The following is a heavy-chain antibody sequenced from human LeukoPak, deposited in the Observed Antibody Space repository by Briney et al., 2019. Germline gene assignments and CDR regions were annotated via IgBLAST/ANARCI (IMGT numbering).Heavy chain of an antibody. Sequence: SETLSLTCTVSGGSISSYYWSWIRQPPGKGLEWIGYIYYSGSTYYNPSLKSRVTISVDTSKNQFSLKLSSVTAADTAVYYCARGVIEYSSSWYAFDIWGQGTMVTVSS. CDR2: IYYSGST. V-gene: IGHV4-30-4*08. CDR3: ARGVIEYSSSWYAFDI. CDR1: GGSISSYY. D-gene: IGHD6-6*01. J-gene: IGHJ3*02.